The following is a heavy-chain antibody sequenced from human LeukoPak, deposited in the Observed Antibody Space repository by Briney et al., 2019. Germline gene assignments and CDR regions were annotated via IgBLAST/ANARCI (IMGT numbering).Heavy chain of an antibody. J-gene: IGHJ4*02. CDR3: AKNSLYGDHFDS. V-gene: IGHV4-59*08. D-gene: IGHD4-17*01. Sequence: PSETLSLTCTVSGGSISSYYWSWIRQPPGKGLEWIGYIYYSGSTNYNPSLKSRVTMSVDTSKNQFSLKLSSVTAADTAIYYCAKNSLYGDHFDSWGQGALVTVSS. CDR2: IYYSGST. CDR1: GGSISSYY.